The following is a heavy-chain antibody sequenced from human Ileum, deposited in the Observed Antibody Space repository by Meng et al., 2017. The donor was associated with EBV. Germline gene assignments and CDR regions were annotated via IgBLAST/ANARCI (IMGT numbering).Heavy chain of an antibody. J-gene: IGHJ4*02. Sequence: VDVVGSGGGVVPPGRSLRLSCVACGFTFSHYGFQWVRQAPGKGLEWVALIWYDGSNKYYADSVKGRYTVSRDNSETTLYLQMDSLRAEDTAMYYCARDDCNSGYCLTYWGQGTLVTVSS. V-gene: IGHV3-33*01. CDR1: GFTFSHYG. D-gene: IGHD2-21*02. CDR3: ARDDCNSGYCLTY. CDR2: IWYDGSNK.